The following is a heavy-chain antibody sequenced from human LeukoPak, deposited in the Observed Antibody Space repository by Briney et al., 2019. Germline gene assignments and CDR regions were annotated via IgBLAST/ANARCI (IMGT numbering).Heavy chain of an antibody. J-gene: IGHJ4*02. CDR1: GGSFSGYY. Sequence: SETLSLTCAVYGGSFSGYYWSWIRQPPGKGLEWIGEINHSGSTNYNPSLKSRVTISVDTSKNQFSLKLSSVTAADTAVYYCARGYCSSTSCYDYWGQGTLVTVSS. CDR3: ARGYCSSTSCYDY. D-gene: IGHD2-2*01. V-gene: IGHV4-34*01. CDR2: INHSGST.